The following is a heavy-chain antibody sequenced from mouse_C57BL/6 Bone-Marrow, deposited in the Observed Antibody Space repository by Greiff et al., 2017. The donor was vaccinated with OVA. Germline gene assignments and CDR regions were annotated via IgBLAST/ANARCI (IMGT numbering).Heavy chain of an antibody. J-gene: IGHJ3*01. CDR1: GFTFSDAW. CDR2: IRNKANNHAT. V-gene: IGHV6-6*01. D-gene: IGHD2-5*01. Sequence: EVKLMESGGGLVQPGGSMKLSCAASGFTFSDAWMDWVRQSPEKGLEWVAEIRNKANNHATYYAESVKGRFTISRDDSKSSVYLQMNSLRAEDTGIYYCTGAYYSNFAWFAYWGQGTLVTVSA. CDR3: TGAYYSNFAWFAY.